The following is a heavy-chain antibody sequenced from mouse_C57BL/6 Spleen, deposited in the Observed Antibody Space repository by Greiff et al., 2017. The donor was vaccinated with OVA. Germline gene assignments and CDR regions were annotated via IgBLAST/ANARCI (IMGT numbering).Heavy chain of an antibody. V-gene: IGHV1-55*01. CDR1: GYTFTSYW. CDR2: IYPGSGST. CDR3: AREDDYVPFDY. Sequence: QVQLQQPGAELVKPGASVKMSCKASGYTFTSYWITWVKQRPGRGLEWIGDIYPGSGSTNYNGKFKSKATLTVDTSSSTAYMQLSSLTSEDSAVYYCAREDDYVPFDYWGQGTTLTVSS. J-gene: IGHJ2*01. D-gene: IGHD2-4*01.